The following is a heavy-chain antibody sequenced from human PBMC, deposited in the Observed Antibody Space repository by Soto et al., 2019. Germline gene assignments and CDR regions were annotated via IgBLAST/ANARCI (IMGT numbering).Heavy chain of an antibody. CDR1: GFSLSNARMG. D-gene: IGHD2-21*01. CDR3: ARTVARMNRAY. V-gene: IGHV2-26*01. CDR2: IFSNDET. J-gene: IGHJ4*02. Sequence: QVTLKASGPVLGKPTETRTLTCTVSGFSLSNARMGVSWIRQPPGKALEWLAHIFSNDETAYSTSLKTRLTISKDTSKSQVVLTMGNMDPVDTATYYCARTVARMNRAYWGQGTLVTVSS.